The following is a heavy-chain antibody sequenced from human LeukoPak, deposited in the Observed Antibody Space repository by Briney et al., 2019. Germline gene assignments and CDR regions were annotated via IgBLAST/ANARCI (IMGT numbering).Heavy chain of an antibody. CDR3: ARRGTSSSWAHFDY. CDR1: GFIFITYW. V-gene: IGHV3-7*05. D-gene: IGHD6-13*01. Sequence: GGSLRLSCAASGFIFITYWLTWVRQAPGKGLEWVANINQHGSEIYYVDSVQGRFTISRDNLKNSLYLQMNSLGAEDTAVYYCARRGTSSSWAHFDYWGQGTLVTVSS. J-gene: IGHJ4*02. CDR2: INQHGSEI.